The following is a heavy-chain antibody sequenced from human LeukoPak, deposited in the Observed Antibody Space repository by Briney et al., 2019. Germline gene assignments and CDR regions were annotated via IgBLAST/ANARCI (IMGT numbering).Heavy chain of an antibody. Sequence: ASVKVSCKASGYTFTSYDINWVRQATGQGLEWMGWMNPNSGNTGYAQKFQGRVTMTRNTSISTAYMELSSLRSEDTAVYYCARGFPHITMIVVPNDYWGQGTLVTVSS. CDR3: ARGFPHITMIVVPNDY. CDR2: MNPNSGNT. V-gene: IGHV1-8*01. CDR1: GYTFTSYD. J-gene: IGHJ4*02. D-gene: IGHD3-22*01.